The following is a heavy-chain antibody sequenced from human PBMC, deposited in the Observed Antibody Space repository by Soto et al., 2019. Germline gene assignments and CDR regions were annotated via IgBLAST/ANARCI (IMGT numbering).Heavy chain of an antibody. D-gene: IGHD3-22*01. Sequence: EVQLVESGEGLVQPGGSLRLSCAASGFTFSSYWMHWVRQAPGKGLVWVSRINSDGSSTSYADSVKGRFTISRDNAKNTLYLQMNSLRAEDTAVYYCARATGDSSGYYYDYFDYWGQGTLVTVSS. J-gene: IGHJ4*02. CDR1: GFTFSSYW. V-gene: IGHV3-74*01. CDR3: ARATGDSSGYYYDYFDY. CDR2: INSDGSST.